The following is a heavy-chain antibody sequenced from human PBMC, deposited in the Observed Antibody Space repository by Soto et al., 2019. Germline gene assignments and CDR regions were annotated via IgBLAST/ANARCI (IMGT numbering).Heavy chain of an antibody. CDR1: GYTFADYG. J-gene: IGHJ2*01. D-gene: IGHD2-15*01. CDR3: ARCYCTVGSCYTCWHFDL. Sequence: QAQLVQSGAEVKKPGASVKVSCQAGGYTFADYGISWVRQAPGQGLEWVGWIGPYNGNTNYAQNLQDRVTMTTDTSTNTAYMELRSLRSDDTALYHCARCYCTVGSCYTCWHFDLWGRGTLLTVSS. CDR2: IGPYNGNT. V-gene: IGHV1-18*01.